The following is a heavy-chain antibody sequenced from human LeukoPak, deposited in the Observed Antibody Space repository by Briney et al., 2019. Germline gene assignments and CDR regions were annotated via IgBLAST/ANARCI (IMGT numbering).Heavy chain of an antibody. CDR1: GGSISSYY. J-gene: IGHJ6*03. V-gene: IGHV4-59*08. D-gene: IGHD4-23*01. CDR2: IYYSGST. CDR3: ARLAVAPGYYYYYMDV. Sequence: PSETLSLTCTVSGGSISSYYWSWIRQPPGKGLEWIGYIYYSGSTNYNPSLKSRVTISVDTSKNQLSLKLSSVTAADTAVYYCARLAVAPGYYYYYMDVWGKGTTVTVSS.